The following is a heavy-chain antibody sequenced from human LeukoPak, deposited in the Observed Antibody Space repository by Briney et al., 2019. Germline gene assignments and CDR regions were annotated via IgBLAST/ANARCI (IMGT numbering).Heavy chain of an antibody. J-gene: IGHJ3*02. V-gene: IGHV4-59*01. CDR1: GGSISSYY. CDR2: IYYSGST. CDR3: ARGPRRDGYNYVHAFDI. Sequence: SETLSLTCTVSGGSISSYYWSWIRQPPGKGLEWIGYIYYSGSTNYNPSLKSRVTISVDTFKNQFSLKLSSVTAADTAVYYCARGPRRDGYNYVHAFDIWGQGTMVTVSS. D-gene: IGHD5-24*01.